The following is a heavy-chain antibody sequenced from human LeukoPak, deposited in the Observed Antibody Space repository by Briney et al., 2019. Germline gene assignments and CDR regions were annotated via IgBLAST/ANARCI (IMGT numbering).Heavy chain of an antibody. CDR1: GFTFNYFA. J-gene: IGHJ4*02. D-gene: IGHD2-8*02. Sequence: PGGSLRLSCAGSGFTFNYFAIHWVRQAPGKGLEWVAIIKQDGSDKYYVDSVKGRFTISRDNDKNSLYLQMNSLRAEDTAMYYCASATWSLHYWGQGTLVTVSS. CDR3: ASATWSLHY. CDR2: IKQDGSDK. V-gene: IGHV3-7*01.